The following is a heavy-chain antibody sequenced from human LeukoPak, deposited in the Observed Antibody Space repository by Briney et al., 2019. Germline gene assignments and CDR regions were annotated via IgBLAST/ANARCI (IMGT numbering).Heavy chain of an antibody. V-gene: IGHV4-39*01. Sequence: PSETLSLTCTVTGGSISSSSYYWGWIRQPPGKGLEWIGSIYYSGSTYYNPSLESRVTISVDRSKNQVSLKLSSVTAADTAVYYCARVTGATTGFTDYWGQGTLVTVSS. D-gene: IGHD1-26*01. CDR2: IYYSGST. J-gene: IGHJ4*02. CDR1: GGSISSSSYY. CDR3: ARVTGATTGFTDY.